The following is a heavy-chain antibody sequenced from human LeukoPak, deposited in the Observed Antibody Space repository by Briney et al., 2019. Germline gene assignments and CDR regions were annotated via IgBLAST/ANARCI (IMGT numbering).Heavy chain of an antibody. J-gene: IGHJ4*02. D-gene: IGHD3-22*01. CDR1: GYTFSDFS. CDR3: MRLRRNNDRSGYYYYYDY. V-gene: IGHV3-21*01. Sequence: KPGGSLTLSCAASGYTFSDFSVNWVRQAPGKGLEWVSSISVRSNYRYYADSVRGRFTISRDDARDSLFLQMNSLRAEDTAVYFCMRLRRNNDRSGYYYYYDYWGQGTLVTVSS. CDR2: ISVRSNYR.